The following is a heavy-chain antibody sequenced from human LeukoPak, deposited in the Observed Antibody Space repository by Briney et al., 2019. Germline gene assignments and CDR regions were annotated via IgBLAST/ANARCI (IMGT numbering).Heavy chain of an antibody. CDR1: GYTFSGYY. CDR3: ARCGELRDFDY. CDR2: IHPDSAAT. J-gene: IGHJ4*02. D-gene: IGHD1-26*01. V-gene: IGHV1-2*02. Sequence: GASVKVSCKASGYTFSGYYLHWVRQAPGQGLEWMGWIHPDSAATNYAQKFQERVTITRDMSTGTAYMELSSLRSEDTAVYYCARCGELRDFDYWGQGTLVTVSS.